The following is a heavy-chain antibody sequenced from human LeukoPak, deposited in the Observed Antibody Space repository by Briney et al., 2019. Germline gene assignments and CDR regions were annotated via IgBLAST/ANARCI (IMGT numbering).Heavy chain of an antibody. V-gene: IGHV4-59*01. CDR3: ARTTMIVVASAFDI. Sequence: SETLSLTXTVSGGSIRSYYWSWIRQPPGKGLEWIGYIYYSGSTNYNPSLKSRVTISVDTSKNQFSLKLSSVTAADTAVYYCARTTMIVVASAFDIWGQGTMVTVSS. CDR2: IYYSGST. D-gene: IGHD3-22*01. CDR1: GGSIRSYY. J-gene: IGHJ3*02.